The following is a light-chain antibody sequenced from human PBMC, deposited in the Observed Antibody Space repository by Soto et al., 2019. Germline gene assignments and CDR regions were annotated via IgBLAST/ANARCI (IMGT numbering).Light chain of an antibody. CDR3: QHYDNWPPWT. V-gene: IGKV3-15*01. Sequence: EVVMTQYTVTLSVSPGDTASLSCRSSQSVGRNLAWYQQKPGQAPRLLLYGTSTRATGIPARFSGSGSGTEFTLTISSLQSEDFALYYCQHYDNWPPWTFGQGTIVDVK. CDR2: GTS. J-gene: IGKJ1*01. CDR1: QSVGRN.